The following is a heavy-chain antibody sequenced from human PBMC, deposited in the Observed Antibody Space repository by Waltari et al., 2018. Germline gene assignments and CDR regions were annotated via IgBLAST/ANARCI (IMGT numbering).Heavy chain of an antibody. CDR3: AKDIDDSSGDYYYYGMDV. CDR2: ISWNSGSI. D-gene: IGHD3-22*01. CDR1: GFTFDDYA. V-gene: IGHV3-9*01. J-gene: IGHJ6*02. Sequence: EVQLVESGGGLVQPGRSLRLSCAASGFTFDDYAMHWVRQAPGKGLEWVSGISWNSGSIGYADSVKGRFTISRDNAKNSLYLQMNSLRAEDTALYYCAKDIDDSSGDYYYYGMDVWGQGTTVTVSS.